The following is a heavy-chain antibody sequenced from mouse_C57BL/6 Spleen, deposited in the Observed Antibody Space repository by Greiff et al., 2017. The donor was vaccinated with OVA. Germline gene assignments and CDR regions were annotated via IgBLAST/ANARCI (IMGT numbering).Heavy chain of an antibody. D-gene: IGHD1-1*01. V-gene: IGHV1-55*01. CDR2: IYPGSGST. J-gene: IGHJ3*01. CDR3: ARSDYYGRRSPFAY. Sequence: QVQLQQPGAELVKPGASVKMSCKASGYTFTSYWITWVTQRPGQGLEWIGDIYPGSGSTNYNEKFKSKATLTVDTSSSTAYMQLSSLTSEDSAVYYCARSDYYGRRSPFAYWGQGTLVTVSA. CDR1: GYTFTSYW.